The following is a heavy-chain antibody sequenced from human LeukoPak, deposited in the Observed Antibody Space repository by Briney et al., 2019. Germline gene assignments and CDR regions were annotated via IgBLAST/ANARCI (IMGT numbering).Heavy chain of an antibody. D-gene: IGHD3-22*01. Sequence: PSETLSLTCSVSGGSISGYYWSWIRQSPGKGLEWIAYIYYSGSTNYNPSLKSRVTISVDTSKNQFSLKLSSVTAADTAMYNCARATDASSGYFWFDPWGQGTLVTVSS. CDR3: ARATDASSGYFWFDP. V-gene: IGHV4-59*01. CDR2: IYYSGST. J-gene: IGHJ5*02. CDR1: GGSISGYY.